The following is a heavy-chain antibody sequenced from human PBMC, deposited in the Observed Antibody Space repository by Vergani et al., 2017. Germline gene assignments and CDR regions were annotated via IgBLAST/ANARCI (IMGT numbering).Heavy chain of an antibody. J-gene: IGHJ4*02. CDR3: SKGRGYSFGYSGC. Sequence: EVQLVESGGGLVPPGRSLRLPCAASGFSFGDYAMTWVRQAPGKGLEWVACIRNKAYGGTTEYAASVKGRFTISKDDSKRLAYLQLSGLKTEDTAVYFCSKGRGYSFGYSGCWGQGTLVTGSS. CDR1: GFSFGDYA. V-gene: IGHV3-49*04. D-gene: IGHD5-18*01. CDR2: IRNKAYGGTT.